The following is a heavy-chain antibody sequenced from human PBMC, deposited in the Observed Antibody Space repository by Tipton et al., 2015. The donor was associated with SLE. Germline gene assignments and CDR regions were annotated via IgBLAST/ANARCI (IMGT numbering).Heavy chain of an antibody. CDR3: ARVERGSGWYPLLDY. J-gene: IGHJ4*02. D-gene: IGHD6-19*01. Sequence: LSLTCTVSGGSISSYYWSWIRQPPGKGLEWVANIKQDGSEKYYVDSVKGRFTISRDNAKNSLYLQMNSLRAEDTAVYYCARVERGSGWYPLLDYWGQGTLVTVSS. CDR2: IKQDGSEK. V-gene: IGHV3-7*01. CDR1: GGSISSYY.